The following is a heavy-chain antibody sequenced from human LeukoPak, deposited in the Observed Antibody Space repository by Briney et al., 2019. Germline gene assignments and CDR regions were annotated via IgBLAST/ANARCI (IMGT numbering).Heavy chain of an antibody. CDR1: GFTFSSYS. J-gene: IGHJ6*02. Sequence: GGSLRLSCAASGFTFSSYSMNWVRQAPGKGLEWVSSISSSSSYIYYADSVKGRFTISRDNAKNSLYLQMNSLRAEDTAVYYCAKDGRLAGYGMDVWGQGTTVTVSS. V-gene: IGHV3-21*01. CDR2: ISSSSSYI. CDR3: AKDGRLAGYGMDV.